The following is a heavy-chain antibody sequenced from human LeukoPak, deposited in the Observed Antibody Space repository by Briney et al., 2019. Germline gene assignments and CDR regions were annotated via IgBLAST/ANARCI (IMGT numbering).Heavy chain of an antibody. CDR1: GFTFSSYE. D-gene: IGHD5-18*01. Sequence: GGSLRLSCAASGFTFSSYEMNWVRQAPGKGLEWVSYISSSGSTIYYADSVKGRFTISRDNSKNTLYLQMNSLRPEDTAVYYCAKDPRDHSYGWSWRYFDYWGQGTLVTVSS. CDR3: AKDPRDHSYGWSWRYFDY. J-gene: IGHJ4*02. V-gene: IGHV3-48*03. CDR2: ISSSGSTI.